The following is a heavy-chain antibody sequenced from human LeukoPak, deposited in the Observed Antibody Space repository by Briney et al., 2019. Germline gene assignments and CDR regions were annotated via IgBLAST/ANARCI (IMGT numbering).Heavy chain of an antibody. CDR1: GGSSSGYY. CDR3: ACLTYYYMDV. D-gene: IGHD4/OR15-4a*01. Sequence: PSETLSLTCAVYGGSSSGYYWSWIRQPPGKGLEWIGEINHSGSTNYNPSLKSRVTISVDTSRNQFSLKLSSVTAADTAVYYCACLTYYYMDVWGKGTTVTVSS. V-gene: IGHV4-34*01. CDR2: INHSGST. J-gene: IGHJ6*03.